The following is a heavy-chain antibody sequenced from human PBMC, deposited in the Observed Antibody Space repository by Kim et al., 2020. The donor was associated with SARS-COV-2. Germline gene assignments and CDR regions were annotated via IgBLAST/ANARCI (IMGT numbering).Heavy chain of an antibody. Sequence: SVKVSCKASGGTFSSYAISWVRQAPGQGLEWMGGIIPIFGTANYAQKFQGRVTITADESTSTAYMELSSLRSEDTAVYYCARDGYCGGDCPTRNAFDIWGQGTMVTVSS. D-gene: IGHD2-21*02. CDR3: ARDGYCGGDCPTRNAFDI. CDR1: GGTFSSYA. J-gene: IGHJ3*02. V-gene: IGHV1-69*13. CDR2: IIPIFGTA.